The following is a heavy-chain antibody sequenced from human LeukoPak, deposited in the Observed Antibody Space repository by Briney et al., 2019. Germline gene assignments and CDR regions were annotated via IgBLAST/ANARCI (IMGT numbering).Heavy chain of an antibody. CDR3: ARHLGYCSSSSCYFDY. CDR1: GGSISRSSYY. D-gene: IGHD2-2*01. J-gene: IGHJ4*02. V-gene: IGHV4-39*01. Sequence: SETLSLTCTVSGGSISRSSYYWGWIRQPPGKGLEWIGSISYSGSTYYTPSLKSRVTISVDTSKNQFSLKLSSVTAADTAVYYWARHLGYCSSSSCYFDYWGQGALVTVSS. CDR2: ISYSGST.